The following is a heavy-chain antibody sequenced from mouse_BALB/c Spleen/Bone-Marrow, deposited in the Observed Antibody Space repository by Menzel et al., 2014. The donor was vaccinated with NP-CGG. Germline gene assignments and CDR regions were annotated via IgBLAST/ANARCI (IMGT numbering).Heavy chain of an antibody. CDR3: ARSEYGNYPWFAY. Sequence: QVQLQQPGAELVKPGASVKMSCKASGYTFTSYNMHWLKQTPGQGLEWIGAFYPGNGDTSYNQKFKGKATLTADKSSSTVYMQLSSLTFEDSAVYYYARSEYGNYPWFAYWGQGTLVTVSA. CDR2: FYPGNGDT. D-gene: IGHD2-1*01. CDR1: GYTFTSYN. V-gene: IGHV1-12*01. J-gene: IGHJ3*01.